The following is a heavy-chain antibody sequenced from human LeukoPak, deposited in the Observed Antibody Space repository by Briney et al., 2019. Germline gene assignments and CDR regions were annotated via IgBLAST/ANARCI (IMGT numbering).Heavy chain of an antibody. Sequence: GRSLRLSCAASGFTFSSYEMNWVRQAPGKGLEWVSYIRSSGSTTYYADSVKGRFTISRDNAKNSLYLQMNSLRAEDTAVYYCARGLWFDPWGQGTLVTVSS. CDR3: ARGLWFDP. V-gene: IGHV3-48*03. J-gene: IGHJ5*02. CDR1: GFTFSSYE. CDR2: IRSSGSTT.